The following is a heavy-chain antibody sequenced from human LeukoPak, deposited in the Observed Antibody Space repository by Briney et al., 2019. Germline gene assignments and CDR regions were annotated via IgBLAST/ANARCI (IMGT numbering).Heavy chain of an antibody. CDR1: GGSISSYY. Sequence: SETLSLTCTVSGGSISSYYWSWLRQPPGKGLEWLGYIYYSGSTNYNPSLKSRVTISVDTSKNQFSLKLSSVTAADTAVYYCARVMYGEYAFDIWGQGTMVTVSS. CDR2: IYYSGST. CDR3: ARVMYGEYAFDI. D-gene: IGHD2-8*01. V-gene: IGHV4-59*01. J-gene: IGHJ3*02.